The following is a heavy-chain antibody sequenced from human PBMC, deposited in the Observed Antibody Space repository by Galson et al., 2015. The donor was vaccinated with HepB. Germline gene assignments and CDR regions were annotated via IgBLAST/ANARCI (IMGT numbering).Heavy chain of an antibody. Sequence: SLRLSCAASRFTFSSYGMDWVRQAPGKGLEWVSYISSSSSAIYYADSVKGRFTISRDNAKNSLYLQMNSLRDEDTAVYYCARDENRYSYGPRFDYWGQGTLVTVSS. J-gene: IGHJ4*02. V-gene: IGHV3-48*02. CDR2: ISSSSSAI. CDR1: RFTFSSYG. CDR3: ARDENRYSYGPRFDY. D-gene: IGHD5-18*01.